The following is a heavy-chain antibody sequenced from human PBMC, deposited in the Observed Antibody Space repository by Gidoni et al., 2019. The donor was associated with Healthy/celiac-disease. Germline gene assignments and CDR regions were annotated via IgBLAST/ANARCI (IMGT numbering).Heavy chain of an antibody. V-gene: IGHV3-9*01. CDR3: AKDADEGWFDP. CDR2: ISWNSGSI. J-gene: IGHJ5*02. Sequence: VQLVESGGGLVQPGRSLRLSCAASGFTFDDYAMHWVRQAPGKGLEWVSGISWNSGSIGYADSVKGRFIISRDNAKNSLYLQMNSLRAEDTALYYCAKDADEGWFDPWGQGTLVTVSS. CDR1: GFTFDDYA.